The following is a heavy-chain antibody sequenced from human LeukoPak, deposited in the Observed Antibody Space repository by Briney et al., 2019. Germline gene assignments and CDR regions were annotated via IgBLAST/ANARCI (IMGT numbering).Heavy chain of an antibody. J-gene: IGHJ4*02. CDR2: TRSKAYGGTA. V-gene: IGHV3-49*04. CDR1: GFTVSSNY. CDR3: TKSGTAIVGTTAAYYFDY. Sequence: PGGSLRLSCAASGFTVSSNYMSWVRQAPGKGLEWVGFTRSKAYGGTAEYAASVKGRFTISRDDSKSIAYLQMNSLKTEDTAVYYCTKSGTAIVGTTAAYYFDYWGQGTLVTVSS. D-gene: IGHD1-26*01.